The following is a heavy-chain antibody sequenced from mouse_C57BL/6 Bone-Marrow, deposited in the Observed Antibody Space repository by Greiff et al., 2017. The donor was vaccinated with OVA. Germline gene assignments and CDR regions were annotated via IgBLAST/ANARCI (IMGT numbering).Heavy chain of an antibody. CDR2: IDPSDSYT. D-gene: IGHD3-3*01. CDR3: ARGGTVAY. Sequence: QVQLQQPGAELVMPGASVKLSCKASGYTFTSYWMHWVKQRPGQGLEWIGEIDPSDSYTNYNQKFKGKSTLTVDKSSSTAYMQLSSLTSEDSAVYYCARGGTVAYWGQGILVTVSA. V-gene: IGHV1-69*01. J-gene: IGHJ3*01. CDR1: GYTFTSYW.